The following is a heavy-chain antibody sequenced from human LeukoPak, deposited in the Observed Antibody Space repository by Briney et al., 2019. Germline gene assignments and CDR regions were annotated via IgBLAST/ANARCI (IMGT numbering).Heavy chain of an antibody. D-gene: IGHD1-1*01. CDR2: ISGRGSST. CDR1: GFTFSSYV. Sequence: GGSLRLSCAASGFTFSSYVMSWVRQAPGKGLEWVSGISGRGSSTYYADSVKGRFTISRDNSKNTLYLQMNSLRAEDTAVYYCARDGGLYDPNYWGQGTLVTVSS. J-gene: IGHJ4*02. V-gene: IGHV3-23*01. CDR3: ARDGGLYDPNY.